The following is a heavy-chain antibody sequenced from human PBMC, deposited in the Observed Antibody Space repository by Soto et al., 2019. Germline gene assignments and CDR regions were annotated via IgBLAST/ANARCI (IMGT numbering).Heavy chain of an antibody. J-gene: IGHJ6*02. D-gene: IGHD3-9*01. CDR1: GFTFDDYG. CDR2: INWNGGST. V-gene: IGHV3-20*04. CDR3: ARVFSAGILTGYYGYYYGMDV. Sequence: GGSLRLSCAASGFTFDDYGMSWVRQAPGKGLEWVSGINWNGGSTGYADSVKGRFTISRDNAKNSLYLQMNSLRAEDTALYYCARVFSAGILTGYYGYYYGMDVWGQGTTVTVSS.